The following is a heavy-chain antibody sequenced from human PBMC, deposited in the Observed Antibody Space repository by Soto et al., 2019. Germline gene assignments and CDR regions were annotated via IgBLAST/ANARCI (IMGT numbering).Heavy chain of an antibody. V-gene: IGHV4-34*01. Sequence: QVQLQQWGAGLLKPSETLSLTCAVYGGSFSGYYWSWIRQPPGKGLEWIGEINHSGSTNYKPSLKSRVTISVDTSKNQFSRKLSSVTAADTAVYYCAREGTTHYYGMDVWGQGTTVTVSS. J-gene: IGHJ6*02. CDR3: AREGTTHYYGMDV. CDR2: INHSGST. CDR1: GGSFSGYY. D-gene: IGHD4-17*01.